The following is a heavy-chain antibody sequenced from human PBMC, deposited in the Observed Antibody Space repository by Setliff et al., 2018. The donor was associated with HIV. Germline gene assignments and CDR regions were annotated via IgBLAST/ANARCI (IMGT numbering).Heavy chain of an antibody. CDR2: ISYNGIT. CDR1: GGSMRNYY. CDR3: ARHRPWEVDVFDI. Sequence: NPSETLSLTCSVSGGSMRNYYWSWIRQPPRKGLEWVGDISYNGITTHNPSLKSRVTISVDTSKNQFSLKLTSVTAADTAVYYCARHRPWEVDVFDIWGQGTMVTVSS. D-gene: IGHD1-26*01. J-gene: IGHJ3*02. V-gene: IGHV4-59*08.